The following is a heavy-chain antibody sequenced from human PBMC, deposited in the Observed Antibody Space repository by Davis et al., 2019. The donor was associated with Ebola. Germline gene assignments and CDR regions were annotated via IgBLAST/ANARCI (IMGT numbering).Heavy chain of an antibody. CDR1: GGSFSGYY. J-gene: IGHJ5*02. CDR3: ARGLLWFGELFYNWFDP. V-gene: IGHV4-31*11. D-gene: IGHD3-10*01. Sequence: SETLSLTCAVSGGSFSGYYWSWIRQHPGKGLEWIGYIYYSGSTYYNPSLKSRVTISADTSKNQFSLKLSSVTAADTAVYYCARGLLWFGELFYNWFDPWGQGTLVTVSS. CDR2: IYYSGST.